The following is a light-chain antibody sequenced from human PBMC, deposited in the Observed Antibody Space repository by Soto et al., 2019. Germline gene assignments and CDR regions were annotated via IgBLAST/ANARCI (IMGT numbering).Light chain of an antibody. CDR2: DVS. J-gene: IGLJ2*01. Sequence: QSVLTQPASVSGSPGQSITISCTGTSSDVGGYNYVSWYQQHPGKAPKLMIYDVSNRPSGVSNRFSGSKSGNTASLTISGLQAEDEADSYCSSYTSSSTLVFGGGTKPTAL. CDR3: SSYTSSSTLV. CDR1: SSDVGGYNY. V-gene: IGLV2-14*01.